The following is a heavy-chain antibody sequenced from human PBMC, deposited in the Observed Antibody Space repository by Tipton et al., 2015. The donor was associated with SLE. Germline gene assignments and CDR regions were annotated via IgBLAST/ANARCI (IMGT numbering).Heavy chain of an antibody. CDR2: MYYIGNT. Sequence: TLSLTCTVSGGSISNISFYWGLIRQPPGKGLEWIGSMYYIGNTYDNPSLKSRVTISLDTSKNQLSLKLSSVTAADTAIYYCARHAGGLRRSFDDWGQGTLVTVSP. CDR1: GGSISNISFY. D-gene: IGHD5/OR15-5a*01. V-gene: IGHV4-39*07. CDR3: ARHAGGLRRSFDD. J-gene: IGHJ4*02.